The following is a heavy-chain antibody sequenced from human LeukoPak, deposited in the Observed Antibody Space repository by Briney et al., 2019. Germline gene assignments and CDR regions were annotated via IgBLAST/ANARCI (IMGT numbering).Heavy chain of an antibody. CDR1: KFFLRGYW. CDR3: ASLNVPSNFYAAPFDT. Sequence: PGGSLRLSCAASKFFLRGYWMSWVRQAPGKGLEWVANIKQDGSEGYYMDSVKGRFTISRDNAKNLLFLRMNSLRPDDTGVYYCASLNVPSNFYAAPFDTWGEGSLVTVSS. CDR2: IKQDGSEG. D-gene: IGHD2/OR15-2a*01. J-gene: IGHJ4*02. V-gene: IGHV3-7*01.